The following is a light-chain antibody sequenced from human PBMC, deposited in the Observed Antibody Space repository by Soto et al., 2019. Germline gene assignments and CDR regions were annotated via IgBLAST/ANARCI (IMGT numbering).Light chain of an antibody. CDR3: QQYSISPRT. CDR2: GAS. J-gene: IGKJ1*01. CDR1: QSVSSSY. Sequence: EILLTQSPGTLSLSPGETATLSCRASQSVSSSYLAWYQQKPGQAPRLLIYGASSRATGIPDRFSGSGSGIDFTLTISRLEPEDFAVYYCQQYSISPRTFGQGTKVEIK. V-gene: IGKV3-20*01.